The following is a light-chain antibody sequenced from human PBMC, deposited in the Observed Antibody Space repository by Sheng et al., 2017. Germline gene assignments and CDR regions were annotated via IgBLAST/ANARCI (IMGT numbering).Light chain of an antibody. CDR2: DAS. CDR1: QSVRSY. J-gene: IGKJ3*01. Sequence: EIVLTQSPATLSLSPGERATLSCRASQSVRSYLAWYQQKPGQAPRLLIYDASNRATGIPARFSGSGSGTEFTLTISSLEPEDFAVYYCHHRSNWPQTFGPGTKVDIK. V-gene: IGKV3-11*01. CDR3: HHRSNWPQT.